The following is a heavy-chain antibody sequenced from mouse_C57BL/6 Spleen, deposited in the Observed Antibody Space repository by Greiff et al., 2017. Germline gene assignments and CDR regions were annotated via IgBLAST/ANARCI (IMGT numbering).Heavy chain of an antibody. CDR2: IYPSDSET. CDR3: ARGGYYYGSVWWYFDV. V-gene: IGHV1-61*01. D-gene: IGHD1-1*01. Sequence: QVQLQQPGAELVRPGSSVKLSCKASGYTFTSYWMDWVKQRPGQGLEWIGNIYPSDSETNYNQKFKDKAPLTVDKSSSTAYMQLSSLTSEDSAVYYSARGGYYYGSVWWYFDVWGTGTTVTVSS. J-gene: IGHJ1*03. CDR1: GYTFTSYW.